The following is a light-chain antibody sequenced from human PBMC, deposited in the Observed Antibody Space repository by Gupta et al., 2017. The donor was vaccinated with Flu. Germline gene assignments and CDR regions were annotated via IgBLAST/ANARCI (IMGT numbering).Light chain of an antibody. CDR3: QHPNSAPRT. CDR1: QGISSY. CDR2: AAA. Sequence: PSFLSASVGDRVTITCRASQGISSYLAWYQQKPGKAPKLLMYAAATLKSGVPSRFSGSGSGTEFTLTISSLQPEDFATYYCQHPNSAPRTFGRGTKVDIK. J-gene: IGKJ4*01. V-gene: IGKV1-9*01.